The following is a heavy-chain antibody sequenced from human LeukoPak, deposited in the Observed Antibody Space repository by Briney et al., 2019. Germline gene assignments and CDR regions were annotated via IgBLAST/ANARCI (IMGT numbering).Heavy chain of an antibody. CDR2: ISAYNGNT. J-gene: IGHJ5*02. CDR3: ARRRDYDSSGYYHNWFDP. Sequence: ASVKVSCKASGYTFTSYGISWVRQAPGQGLEWMGWISAYNGNTNYAQKLQGRVTMTTDTSTSKAYMELRSLRSDDTAVYYCARRRDYDSSGYYHNWFDPWGQGTLVTVSS. D-gene: IGHD3-22*01. V-gene: IGHV1-18*01. CDR1: GYTFTSYG.